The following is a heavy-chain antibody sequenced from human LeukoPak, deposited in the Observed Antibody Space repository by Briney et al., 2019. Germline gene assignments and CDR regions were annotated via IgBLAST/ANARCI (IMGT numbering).Heavy chain of an antibody. D-gene: IGHD1-26*01. CDR3: GMSGDRVPLQDDVFDV. V-gene: IGHV5-51*01. Sequence: GESLKISCKGSGYSFVDYWIGWVRQMPGKGPEWMGIIFPHESDIKYNPSFQGQVTISVDNSINTAYLQWSSLQASDTAMYYCGMSGDRVPLQDDVFDVWGQGTMVTVST. CDR2: IFPHESDI. J-gene: IGHJ3*01. CDR1: GYSFVDYW.